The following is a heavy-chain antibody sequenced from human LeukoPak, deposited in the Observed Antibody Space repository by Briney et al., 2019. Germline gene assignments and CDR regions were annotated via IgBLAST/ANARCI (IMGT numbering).Heavy chain of an antibody. CDR2: ISSSSSYI. CDR3: ARGKWEHPNGYDAFDI. CDR1: GFTFSSYS. J-gene: IGHJ3*02. V-gene: IGHV3-21*01. D-gene: IGHD1-26*01. Sequence: GGSLRLSCAASGFTFSSYSMNWVRQAPGKGLEWVSSISSSSSYIYYADSVKGRFTISRDNAKNSLYLQMNSLRAEDTAVYYCARGKWEHPNGYDAFDIWGQGTMVTVSS.